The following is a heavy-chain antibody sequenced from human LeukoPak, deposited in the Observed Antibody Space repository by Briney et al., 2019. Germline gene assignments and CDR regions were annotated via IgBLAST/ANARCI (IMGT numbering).Heavy chain of an antibody. CDR1: TYTFTGYY. D-gene: IGHD3-22*01. V-gene: IGHV1-2*02. CDR2: INPNSGGT. J-gene: IGHJ4*02. CDR3: ATYFLDTSARD. Sequence: RASVKVSCKASTYTFTGYYIHWVRQAPGQGLEWMGWINPNSGGTNYAQKFQGRVTMTSDTSISTGYMELSSLRSDDTAVYYCATYFLDTSARDWGQGTLVTVSS.